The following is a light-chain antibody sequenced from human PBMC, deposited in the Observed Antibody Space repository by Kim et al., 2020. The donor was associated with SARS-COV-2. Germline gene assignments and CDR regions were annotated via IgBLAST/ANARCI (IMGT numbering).Light chain of an antibody. CDR3: QAWDNSAWV. CDR2: RDS. J-gene: IGLJ3*02. Sequence: VSPGQTASITCSADKLGDKYVCWYQQRPGQSPVLVISRDSKRPSGIPERFSGSNSGNTATLTISGTQAMDEADYYCQAWDNSAWVFGGGTKVTVL. V-gene: IGLV3-1*01. CDR1: KLGDKY.